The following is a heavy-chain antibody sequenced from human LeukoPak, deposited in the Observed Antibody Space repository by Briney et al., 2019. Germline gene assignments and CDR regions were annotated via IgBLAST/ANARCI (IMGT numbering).Heavy chain of an antibody. Sequence: SETLSLTCAVYGGSFSGYYWSWIRQPPGKGLEWIGEINHSGSTNYNPSLKSRVTISVDTSKNQFSLKLSSVTAADTAVYYCARSRYYDFWSGYLSYDYWGQGTLVTVSS. J-gene: IGHJ4*02. D-gene: IGHD3-3*01. CDR1: GGSFSGYY. CDR3: ARSRYYDFWSGYLSYDY. CDR2: INHSGST. V-gene: IGHV4-34*01.